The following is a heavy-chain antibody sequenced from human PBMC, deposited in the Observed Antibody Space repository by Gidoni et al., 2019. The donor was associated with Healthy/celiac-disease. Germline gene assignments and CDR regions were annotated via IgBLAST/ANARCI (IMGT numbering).Heavy chain of an antibody. CDR3: AKEIIAAAGPYYYYYGMDV. V-gene: IGHV3-43*02. CDR2: ISGDGGST. J-gene: IGHJ6*02. D-gene: IGHD6-13*01. Sequence: EVQLVEYGGGVVQPGGSLRLSCAASAFTFDDYAMHCVRQAPGKVLEWVSLISGDGGSTYYADAVKGRFTISRDNSKNSLYLQMNSLRTEDTALYYCAKEIIAAAGPYYYYYGMDVWGRGTTVTVSS. CDR1: AFTFDDYA.